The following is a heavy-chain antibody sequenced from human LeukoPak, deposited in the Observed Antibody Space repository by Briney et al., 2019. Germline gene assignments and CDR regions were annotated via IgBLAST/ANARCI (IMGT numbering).Heavy chain of an antibody. Sequence: PGGSPRLSCAASGFTFSSYAMHWVRQAPGKGLEWVAVISYDGSNKYYADSVKGRFTISRDNSKNTLYLQMNSLRAEDTAVYYCARDETYYDILTPLYMDVWGKGTTVTVSS. CDR2: ISYDGSNK. CDR3: ARDETYYDILTPLYMDV. V-gene: IGHV3-30-3*01. CDR1: GFTFSSYA. J-gene: IGHJ6*03. D-gene: IGHD3-9*01.